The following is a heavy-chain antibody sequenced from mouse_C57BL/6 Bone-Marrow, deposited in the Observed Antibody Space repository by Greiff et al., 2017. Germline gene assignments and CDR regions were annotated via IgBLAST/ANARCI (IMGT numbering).Heavy chain of an antibody. CDR2: INPSSGYT. V-gene: IGHV1-4*01. Sequence: VQLQQSGAELARPGASVKMSCKASGYTFTSYTMHWVKQRPGQGLEWIVYINPSSGYTKYNQKFKDKATLTADKSSSTAYMQLSSLTSEDSAVYYCAREGFITTPFAYWGQGTLVTVSA. CDR1: GYTFTSYT. CDR3: AREGFITTPFAY. J-gene: IGHJ3*01. D-gene: IGHD1-1*01.